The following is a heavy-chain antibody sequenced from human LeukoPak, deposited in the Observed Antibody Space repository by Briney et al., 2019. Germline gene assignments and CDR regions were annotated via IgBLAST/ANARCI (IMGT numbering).Heavy chain of an antibody. D-gene: IGHD1-26*01. CDR1: GGSIRSSSYY. Sequence: SETLSLTCTVSGGSIRSSSYYWGWIRQPPGTGLEWIGTIYYSGITYYNPSLKSRVTISVDTSKIQFSLKLSSVTAADTAVYYCARLALQEVGATQTYYLDYWGQGTLVTVSS. J-gene: IGHJ4*02. CDR3: ARLALQEVGATQTYYLDY. V-gene: IGHV4-39*07. CDR2: IYYSGIT.